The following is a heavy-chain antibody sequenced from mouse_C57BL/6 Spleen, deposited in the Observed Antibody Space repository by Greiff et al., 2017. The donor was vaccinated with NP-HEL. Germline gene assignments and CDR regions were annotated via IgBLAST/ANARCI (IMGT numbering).Heavy chain of an antibody. CDR1: GFTFSDAW. CDR2: IRNKANNHAK. J-gene: IGHJ4*01. Sequence: EVQVVESGGGLVQPGGSVKLSCAASGFTFSDAWMDWVRQSPEKGLEWVAEIRNKANNHAKYYAESEKGRFTISRDDSKSSVYLQMNSLRAEDTGIYYCTRGQIYYGNSYYAMDYWGQGTSVTVSS. V-gene: IGHV6-6*01. D-gene: IGHD2-1*01. CDR3: TRGQIYYGNSYYAMDY.